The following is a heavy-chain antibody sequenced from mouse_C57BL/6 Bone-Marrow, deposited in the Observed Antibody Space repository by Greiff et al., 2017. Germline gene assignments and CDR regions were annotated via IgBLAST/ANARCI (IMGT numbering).Heavy chain of an antibody. CDR1: GYTFTSYD. CDR3: ARDYGSSYWYFDV. Sequence: VHLVESGPELVKPGASVKLSCKASGYTFTSYDINWVKQRPGQGLEWIGWIYPRDGSTKYNEKFKGKAKLTVATSSSTAYMELHSLTSEDSAVYFCARDYGSSYWYFDVWGTGTTVTVSS. V-gene: IGHV1-85*01. J-gene: IGHJ1*03. D-gene: IGHD1-1*01. CDR2: IYPRDGST.